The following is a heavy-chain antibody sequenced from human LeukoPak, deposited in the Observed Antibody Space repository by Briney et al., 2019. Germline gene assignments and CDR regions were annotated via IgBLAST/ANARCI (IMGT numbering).Heavy chain of an antibody. CDR2: ISYDGSNK. D-gene: IGHD3-22*01. CDR3: VGVGGYDSSGFLDY. V-gene: IGHV3-30*03. J-gene: IGHJ4*02. Sequence: PGGSLRLSCAASGFTFSSYGMHWVRQAPGKGLEWVALISYDGSNKYYADSVKGRFTISRDNPKNTLYLQMNSLSRDDTAVYYCVGVGGYDSSGFLDYWGQGTLVTVSS. CDR1: GFTFSSYG.